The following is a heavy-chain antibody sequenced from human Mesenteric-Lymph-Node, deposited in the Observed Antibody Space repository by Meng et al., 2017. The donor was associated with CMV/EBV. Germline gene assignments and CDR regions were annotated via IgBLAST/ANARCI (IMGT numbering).Heavy chain of an antibody. D-gene: IGHD4-23*01. CDR2: IYYSGST. V-gene: IGHV4-30-4*08. J-gene: IGHJ5*02. CDR3: ARDSTTVELYNWFDP. Sequence: SETLSLTCTVSGGSMSTDNYYWSWIRQPPGKGLEWIGYIYYSGSTYYNPSLKSRVTISVDTSKNQFSLKLSSVTAADTAIYYCARDSTTVELYNWFDPWGQGTLVTVSS. CDR1: GGSMSTDNYY.